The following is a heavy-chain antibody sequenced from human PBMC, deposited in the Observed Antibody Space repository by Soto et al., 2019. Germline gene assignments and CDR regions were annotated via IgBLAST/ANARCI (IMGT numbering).Heavy chain of an antibody. CDR3: ARDYCSSTSCYYYYGMDV. Sequence: GGSLRLSCAASGFTVSSNYMSWVRQAPGKGLEWVSVIYSGGSTYYADSVKGRFTISRDNSKNTLYLQMNSLRAEDTAVYYCARDYCSSTSCYYYYGMDVWGQGTTVTV. J-gene: IGHJ6*02. V-gene: IGHV3-53*01. CDR1: GFTVSSNY. D-gene: IGHD2-2*01. CDR2: IYSGGST.